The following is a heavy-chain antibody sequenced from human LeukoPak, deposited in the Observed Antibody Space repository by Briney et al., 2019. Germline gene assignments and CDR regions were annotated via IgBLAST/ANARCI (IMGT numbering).Heavy chain of an antibody. CDR1: GFNFSNYN. CDR3: ARVGWELLFDAFDI. J-gene: IGHJ3*02. D-gene: IGHD1-26*01. Sequence: PGGSLRLSCAASGFNFSNYNMNWVRQAPGKGLEWVSSIRSSSNYIYYEDLVKGRFTISRDNAKNSLYLQMNSLRAEDTAVYYCARVGWELLFDAFDIWGQGTMVTVSS. CDR2: IRSSSNYI. V-gene: IGHV3-21*01.